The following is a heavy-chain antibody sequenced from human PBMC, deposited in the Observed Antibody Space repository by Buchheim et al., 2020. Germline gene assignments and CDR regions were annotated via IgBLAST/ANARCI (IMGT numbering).Heavy chain of an antibody. CDR2: ISSSSSTI. J-gene: IGHJ6*02. CDR1: GFTFSSYS. CDR3: AREAYYYGSGSHSCMDV. D-gene: IGHD3-10*01. V-gene: IGHV3-48*04. Sequence: EVQLVESGGGLVQPGGSLRLSCAASGFTFSSYSMNWVRQAPGKGLEWVSYISSSSSTIYYADSVKGRFTISRDNAKNSLYLQMNSLRAEDTAAYYCAREAYYYGSGSHSCMDVWGQGTT.